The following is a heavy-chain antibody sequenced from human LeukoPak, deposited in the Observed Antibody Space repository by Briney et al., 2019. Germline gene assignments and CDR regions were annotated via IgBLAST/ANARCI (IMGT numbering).Heavy chain of an antibody. J-gene: IGHJ6*04. CDR1: GFTFSSYS. D-gene: IGHD3-10*02. CDR2: ISSSGSTI. Sequence: GGSLRLSCAASGFTFSSYSMNWVRQAPGKRLEWVSYISSSGSTIYYADSVKGRFTISRDNAKNSLYLQMNSLRAEDTAVYYCAELGITMIGGVWGKGTTVTISS. CDR3: AELGITMIGGV. V-gene: IGHV3-48*04.